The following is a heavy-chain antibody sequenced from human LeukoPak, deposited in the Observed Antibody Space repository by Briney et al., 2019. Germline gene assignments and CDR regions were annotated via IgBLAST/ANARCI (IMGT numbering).Heavy chain of an antibody. CDR2: ISSSSSTI. J-gene: IGHJ6*03. CDR3: ARAEAIETIDYYYMDV. Sequence: GGSLRLSCAASGFTFSSYSMNWVRQAPGKGLEWVSYISSSSSTIYYADSVKGRFTISRDNAKNSLYLQMNSLRAEDTAVYYCARAEAIETIDYYYMDVWGKGTTVTVSS. CDR1: GFTFSSYS. D-gene: IGHD2-2*01. V-gene: IGHV3-48*01.